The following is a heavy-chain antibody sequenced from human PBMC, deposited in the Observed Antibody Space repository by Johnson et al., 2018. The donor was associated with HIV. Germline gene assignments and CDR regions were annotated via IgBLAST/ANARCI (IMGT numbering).Heavy chain of an antibody. J-gene: IGHJ3*02. Sequence: VQLVESGGGLVQSGGSLRLSCAASGFTVSSNYMSWVRQAPGKVLEWVSVIYSGGSTYYADSVKGRFTISRDNSKNTLYLQMNSLRAEDTAVYYCARSGYGSGSTHDAFDIWGQGTMVTVSS. CDR3: ARSGYGSGSTHDAFDI. V-gene: IGHV3-66*01. CDR2: IYSGGST. CDR1: GFTVSSNY. D-gene: IGHD3-10*01.